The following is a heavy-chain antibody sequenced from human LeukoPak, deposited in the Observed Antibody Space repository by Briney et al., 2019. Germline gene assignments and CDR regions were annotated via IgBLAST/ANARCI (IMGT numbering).Heavy chain of an antibody. V-gene: IGHV4-34*01. CDR1: GGSFSGYY. J-gene: IGHJ5*02. CDR3: ARGSKMLGYNWFDP. CDR2: INHSGST. Sequence: PSETLSLTCAVYGGSFSGYYWNWIRQPPGRGLEWIGEINHSGSTNYIPSLKSRVTISVDTSKNQFSLKLSSVTAADTAVYYCARGSKMLGYNWFDPWGQGTLVPVSS. D-gene: IGHD1-26*01.